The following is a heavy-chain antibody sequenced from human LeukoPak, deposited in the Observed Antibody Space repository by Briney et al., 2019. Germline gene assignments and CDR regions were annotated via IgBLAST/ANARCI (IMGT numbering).Heavy chain of an antibody. CDR2: IYSGGST. V-gene: IGHV3-66*01. J-gene: IGHJ4*02. CDR1: GFTVSSNY. CDR3: ARDPKSGAAAGTDY. Sequence: GGSLRLSCAASGFTVSSNYMSWVRQAPGKGLEWVSVIYSGGSTYYADSVKGRFTISRDNSKNTLYLQMNSLRAEDTAVYYCARDPKSGAAAGTDYRGQGTLVTVSS. D-gene: IGHD6-13*01.